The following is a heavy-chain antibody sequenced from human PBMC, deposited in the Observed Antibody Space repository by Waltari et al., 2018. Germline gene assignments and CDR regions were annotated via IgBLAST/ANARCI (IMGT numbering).Heavy chain of an antibody. J-gene: IGHJ1*01. Sequence: QLLESGGGLVQPGGSLRLSCATSGFPFGSHALSWVRQSPGKGLGGVSAITDTGDGTYYADSVKGRFTISRDNSNNTLYLQMNSLRAEDTAIYYCAKDSPILTLWGQGTLVTVSS. D-gene: IGHD2-21*01. V-gene: IGHV3-23*01. CDR3: AKDSPILTL. CDR1: GFPFGSHA. CDR2: ITDTGDGT.